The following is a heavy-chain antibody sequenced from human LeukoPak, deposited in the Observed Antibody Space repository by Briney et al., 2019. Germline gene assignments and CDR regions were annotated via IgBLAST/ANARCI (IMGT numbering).Heavy chain of an antibody. V-gene: IGHV3-7*01. CDR1: GFTFSSYW. J-gene: IGHJ4*02. Sequence: GGSLRLSCAASGFTFSSYWMTWVRQAPGKGLEWVANIKQDGSQKYYVDSVKGRFTVSRDNTKKSLYLQMNSLRVEDTAVYYCARANWFGELFWGQGTLVTVSS. CDR3: ARANWFGELF. D-gene: IGHD3-10*01. CDR2: IKQDGSQK.